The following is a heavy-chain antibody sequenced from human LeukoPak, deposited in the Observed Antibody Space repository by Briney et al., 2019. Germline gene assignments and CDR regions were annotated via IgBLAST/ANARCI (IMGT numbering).Heavy chain of an antibody. CDR3: ARVFGRYNFWSGYYSSRNWFDP. D-gene: IGHD3-3*01. CDR2: INPNSGGT. CDR1: GYTFTGYY. Sequence: ASVKVSCKASGYTFTGYYMHWVRQAPGQGLECMGWINPNSGGTNYAQKLQGRVTMTTDTSTSTAYRELRSLRSDDTAVYYCARVFGRYNFWSGYYSSRNWFDPWGQGTLVTVSS. V-gene: IGHV1-2*02. J-gene: IGHJ5*02.